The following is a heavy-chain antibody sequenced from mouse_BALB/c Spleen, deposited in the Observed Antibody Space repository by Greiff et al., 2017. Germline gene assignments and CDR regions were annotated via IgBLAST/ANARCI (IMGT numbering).Heavy chain of an antibody. J-gene: IGHJ4*01. V-gene: IGHV6-6*02. CDR3: TRITTAYAMDY. Sequence: EVKVEESGGGLVQPGGSMKLSCVASGFTFSNYWMNWVRQSPEKGLEWVAEIRLKSNNYATHYAESVKGRFTISRDDSKSSVYLQMNNLRAEDTGIYYCTRITTAYAMDYWGQGTSVTVSS. CDR1: GFTFSNYW. D-gene: IGHD1-2*01. CDR2: IRLKSNNYAT.